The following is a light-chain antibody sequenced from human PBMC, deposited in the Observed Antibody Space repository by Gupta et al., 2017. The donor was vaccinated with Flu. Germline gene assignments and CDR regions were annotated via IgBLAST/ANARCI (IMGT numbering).Light chain of an antibody. CDR1: NSNIENNY. CDR3: ATWDDSLNGPV. CDR2: SND. Sequence: QSVLTQSPSASGTPGQRVTISCSGSNSNIENNYLYWYQQLPGTAPKLLIYSNDQRPSGVPDRFSASKSGTSASLAISGLRSGDEADYYCATWDDSLNGPVFGGGTTLTVL. V-gene: IGLV1-47*02. J-gene: IGLJ3*02.